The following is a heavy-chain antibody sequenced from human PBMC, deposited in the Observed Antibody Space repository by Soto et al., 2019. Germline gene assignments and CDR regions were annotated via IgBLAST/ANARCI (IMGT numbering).Heavy chain of an antibody. Sequence: EVQLLESGGGLVQPGGSLRLSCAASGFTFSSYAMSWVRQAPGKGLEWVSVISGSGDSTYYADSVRGRFTISRDNSKTTLYLQMNSLRAEDTAVYYCAKDRDGAAAGPTKFYGMDVWAKGPRSPSP. CDR3: AKDRDGAAAGPTKFYGMDV. V-gene: IGHV3-23*01. J-gene: IGHJ6*02. CDR2: ISGSGDST. CDR1: GFTFSSYA. D-gene: IGHD6-13*01.